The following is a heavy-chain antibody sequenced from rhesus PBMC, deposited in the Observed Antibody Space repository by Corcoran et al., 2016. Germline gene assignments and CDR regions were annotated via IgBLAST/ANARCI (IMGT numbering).Heavy chain of an antibody. CDR2: IYGSGGGN. Sequence: VQLQESGPGLVKPSETLSLTCVFSGGSISDKYYWSWTPKPPGKGLAWIGNIYGSGGGNNYNPPLKNRVTISIDTSKNQFSLKRGSGMVADTAVDYCARGRNRGTGYYTAGYYFDYWGQGALVTVSS. CDR3: ARGRNRGTGYYTAGYYFDY. CDR1: GGSISDKYY. J-gene: IGHJ4*01. V-gene: IGHV4-106*01. D-gene: IGHD3-28*01.